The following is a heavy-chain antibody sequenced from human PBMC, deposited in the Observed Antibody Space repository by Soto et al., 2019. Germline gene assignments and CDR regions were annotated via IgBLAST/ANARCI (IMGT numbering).Heavy chain of an antibody. D-gene: IGHD6-19*01. J-gene: IGHJ3*02. CDR1: GDTLSSNA. CDR3: ARGSGWYHGDAFDI. CDR2: INGGNGDT. V-gene: IGHV1-3*01. Sequence: ASVKVSCKDSGDTLSSNATHWVRQAPGQRLEWMGWINGGNGDTKYSQKFQGRVTITADESTSTAYMELSSLRSEDTAVYYCARGSGWYHGDAFDIWGQGTMVTVS.